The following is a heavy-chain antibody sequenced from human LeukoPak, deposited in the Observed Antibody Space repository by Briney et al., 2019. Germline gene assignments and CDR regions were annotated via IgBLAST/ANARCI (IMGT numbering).Heavy chain of an antibody. D-gene: IGHD3-22*01. Sequence: PGGSLRLSCAASGFTFSSYAMSWVRQAPGKGLEWVSGISGSGDRRNYANSVKGRFTISRDNAKNTLYLQMNSLRAEDTAVYYCARGMHYYDSSGYLNWFDPWGQGTLVTVSS. CDR2: ISGSGDRR. CDR3: ARGMHYYDSSGYLNWFDP. CDR1: GFTFSSYA. J-gene: IGHJ5*02. V-gene: IGHV3-23*01.